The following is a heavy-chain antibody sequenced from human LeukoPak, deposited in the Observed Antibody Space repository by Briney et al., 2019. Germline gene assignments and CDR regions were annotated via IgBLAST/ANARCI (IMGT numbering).Heavy chain of an antibody. CDR1: GFTFSSYA. CDR2: ISYDGSNK. V-gene: IGHV3-30*04. D-gene: IGHD2-2*01. J-gene: IGHJ4*02. Sequence: GRSLRLSCAASGFTFSSYAMHWVRQAPGKGLEWVADISYDGSNKYYADSVKGRFTISIDNAKTTLYLQMNSVRAEDTAVYYCARGDIVVVPAARTNYVWGSYALDYWGQGTLVTVSS. CDR3: ARGDIVVVPAARTNYVWGSYALDY.